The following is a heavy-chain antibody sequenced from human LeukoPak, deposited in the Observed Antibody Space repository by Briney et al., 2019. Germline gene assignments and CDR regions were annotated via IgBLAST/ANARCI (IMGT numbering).Heavy chain of an antibody. V-gene: IGHV3-53*01. Sequence: GGSLRLSCAASGFTVSSNYMSWVRQAPGKGLEWVSVIYSSGSTYYADSVKGRFTISRDNSKNTLYLQMNSLRAEDTAVYYCARDELSSGSLDYWGQGTLVTVSS. CDR2: IYSSGST. CDR3: ARDELSSGSLDY. CDR1: GFTVSSNY. J-gene: IGHJ4*02. D-gene: IGHD1-26*01.